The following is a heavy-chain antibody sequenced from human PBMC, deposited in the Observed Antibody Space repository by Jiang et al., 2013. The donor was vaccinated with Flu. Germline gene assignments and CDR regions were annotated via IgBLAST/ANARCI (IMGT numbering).Heavy chain of an antibody. Sequence: GAEVKKPGASVKVSCKTSGYIFISHGISWVRQAPGQGLEWMGWISVYNGNANYAQRLQGRVTMTTDTSTSTVYMELRSLRSDDTAVYYCARIKGGAPNYYVDYWGQGTLVTVSP. CDR2: ISVYNGNA. CDR3: ARIKGGAPNYYVDY. V-gene: IGHV1-18*01. J-gene: IGHJ4*02. D-gene: IGHD3-10*02. CDR1: GYIFISHG.